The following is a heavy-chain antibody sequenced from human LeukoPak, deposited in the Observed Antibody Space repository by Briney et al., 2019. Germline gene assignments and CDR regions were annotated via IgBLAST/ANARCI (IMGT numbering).Heavy chain of an antibody. CDR1: GGSISTSNYY. J-gene: IGHJ4*02. CDR2: IFYSGST. Sequence: PSETLSLTCTVSGGSISTSNYYWGWIRQPPGKGLEWIGNIFYSGSTYYSPSLKSRVTISLDTSKNQFSLKLSSVTAADTAVYYCARAWGVVTARYFDYWGQGTLVTVSS. CDR3: ARAWGVVTARYFDY. D-gene: IGHD2-21*02. V-gene: IGHV4-39*07.